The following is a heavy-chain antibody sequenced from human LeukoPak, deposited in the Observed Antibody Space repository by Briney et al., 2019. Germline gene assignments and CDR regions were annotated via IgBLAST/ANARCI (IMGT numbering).Heavy chain of an antibody. Sequence: SETLSLTCTVSGGSISSYYWSWIRQPPGKGLEWIGRIYTSGSTNYNPSLKSRVTISVDTSKNQFSLKLNSVTAADTAVYYCARASFGDYSAEYFHHWGQGTLVTVSS. CDR1: GGSISSYY. CDR2: IYTSGST. CDR3: ARASFGDYSAEYFHH. J-gene: IGHJ1*01. D-gene: IGHD4-17*01. V-gene: IGHV4-4*07.